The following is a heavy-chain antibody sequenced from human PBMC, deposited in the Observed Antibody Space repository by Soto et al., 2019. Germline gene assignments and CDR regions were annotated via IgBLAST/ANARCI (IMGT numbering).Heavy chain of an antibody. CDR2: IVSEGSAI. Sequence: PGVSLRRSCAVSGFPFSFYGFHRFRQSPGKGLEWLGVIVSEGSAIYHAVSLERRFFISRDNSKDILYLHMNSLRVEDTAVYYCARDDAFDNENGFDMWGQGTKVTV. CDR3: ARDDAFDNENGFDM. J-gene: IGHJ3*02. D-gene: IGHD3-3*02. V-gene: IGHV3-33*01. CDR1: GFPFSFYG.